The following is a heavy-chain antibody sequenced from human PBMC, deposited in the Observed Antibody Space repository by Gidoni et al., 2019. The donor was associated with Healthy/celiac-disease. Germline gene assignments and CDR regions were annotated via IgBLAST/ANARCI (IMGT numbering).Heavy chain of an antibody. CDR1: RGSISSYY. J-gene: IGHJ5*02. V-gene: IGHV4-4*07. CDR3: ARDMTLVPAAINWFDP. D-gene: IGHD2-2*01. CDR2: IYTSGST. Sequence: QVQLQESGPGLVKPSETLSLTCTVSRGSISSYYWSWIRQPAGKGLEWIGRIYTSGSTNYNPSLKSRVTMSVDTSKNQFALKLSSVTAADTAVYYCARDMTLVPAAINWFDPWGQGTLVTVSS.